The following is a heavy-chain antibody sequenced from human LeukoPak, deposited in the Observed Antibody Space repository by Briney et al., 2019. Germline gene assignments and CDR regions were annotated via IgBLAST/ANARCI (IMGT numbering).Heavy chain of an antibody. CDR1: GLTFHRAG. D-gene: IGHD3-10*01. Sequence: GGSLRLSCIASGLTFHRAGMHWVRQAPGKGLEWVAFIRNDGSTKYHSDSVKGRFTVSRDNPKNTLFLQMNSLRTEDTAVYYCARGEYGSGSYHIDYWGQGTLVTVSS. CDR2: IRNDGSTK. V-gene: IGHV3-30*02. CDR3: ARGEYGSGSYHIDY. J-gene: IGHJ4*02.